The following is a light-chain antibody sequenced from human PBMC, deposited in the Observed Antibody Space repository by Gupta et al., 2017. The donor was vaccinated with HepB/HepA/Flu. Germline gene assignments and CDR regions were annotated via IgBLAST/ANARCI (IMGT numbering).Light chain of an antibody. Sequence: DIQMTQSPSSLSASVGDRVTITCRASQSISSYLNWYQQKPGKAPKLLIYAASSLQSGVPSRCSGSGSGTDFTLTISRLQPEDFATYDCQQSYSTPWTFGQGTKVEIK. V-gene: IGKV1-39*01. CDR1: QSISSY. J-gene: IGKJ1*01. CDR2: AAS. CDR3: QQSYSTPWT.